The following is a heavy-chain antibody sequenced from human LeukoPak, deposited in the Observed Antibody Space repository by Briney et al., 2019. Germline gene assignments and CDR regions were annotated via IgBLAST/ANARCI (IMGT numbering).Heavy chain of an antibody. CDR3: ARSPYCSGGSCYFGYFDY. Sequence: GGSLRLSCAASGFTFSSYSMNWVRQAPGKGLEWVSSISSSSSYIYYADSVKGRFTISRDNAKNSLYLQMNSLRAEDTAVYYCARSPYCSGGSCYFGYFDYWGQGTLVTVSS. J-gene: IGHJ4*02. V-gene: IGHV3-21*01. CDR1: GFTFSSYS. D-gene: IGHD2-15*01. CDR2: ISSSSSYI.